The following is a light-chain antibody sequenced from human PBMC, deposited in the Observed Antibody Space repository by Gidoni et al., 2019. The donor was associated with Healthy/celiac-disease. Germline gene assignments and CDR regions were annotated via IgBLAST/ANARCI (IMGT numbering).Light chain of an antibody. CDR3: QSYDSSLSGSDVV. J-gene: IGLJ2*01. CDR1: SSNIGAGYD. CDR2: RNN. Sequence: QSVLTQPPSVSGAPGQRVTISCTGSSSNIGAGYDVHWFQQLPGTAPKLLIHRNNNRPSGVPDRFSGTKSGTSASLAITGLQAEDEADYYCQSYDSSLSGSDVVFGGGTKLTVL. V-gene: IGLV1-40*01.